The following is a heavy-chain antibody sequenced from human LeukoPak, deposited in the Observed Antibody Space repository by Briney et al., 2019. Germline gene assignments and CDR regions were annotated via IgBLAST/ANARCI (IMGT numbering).Heavy chain of an antibody. V-gene: IGHV3-7*01. Sequence: GGWLRLSCAASGFTFRSYSMSWVRQAPGKGLEWVAKMNEYGSDIFYVDSVKGRFTISRDNAKNSLYLQMDSLRAEDTAVYYCARPRGCSSNRCNNFDYWGQGALVTVSS. CDR1: GFTFRSYS. D-gene: IGHD2-2*01. J-gene: IGHJ4*02. CDR2: MNEYGSDI. CDR3: ARPRGCSSNRCNNFDY.